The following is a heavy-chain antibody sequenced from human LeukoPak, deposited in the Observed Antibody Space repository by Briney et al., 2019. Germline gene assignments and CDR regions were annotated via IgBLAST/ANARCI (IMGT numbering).Heavy chain of an antibody. V-gene: IGHV3-48*04. D-gene: IGHD3-22*01. CDR2: ISSSSTI. J-gene: IGHJ5*02. CDR1: GFTFSSYA. Sequence: GGSLRLSCAASGFTFSSYAMHWVRQAPGKGLEWVSYISSSSTIYYADSVKGRFTISRDNAKNSLYLQMNSLRAEDTAVYYCAKDRYYDNSGSYYESGSWGQGTLVTVSS. CDR3: AKDRYYDNSGSYYESGS.